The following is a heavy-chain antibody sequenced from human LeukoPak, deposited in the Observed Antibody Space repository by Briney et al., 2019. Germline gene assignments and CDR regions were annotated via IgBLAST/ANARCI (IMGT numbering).Heavy chain of an antibody. V-gene: IGHV3-23*01. Sequence: GGSLRLSCAVSGISLSNYVMSWVRQAPGKGLEWVAGISGSGGGTNYADSVKGRFTISRDNSKNMVYLQMNSLRPEDSAVYYCTRDRAGPQRWVEFDLWGPGTLVTVSS. D-gene: IGHD5-18*01. CDR3: TRDRAGPQRWVEFDL. J-gene: IGHJ5*02. CDR1: GISLSNYV. CDR2: ISGSGGGT.